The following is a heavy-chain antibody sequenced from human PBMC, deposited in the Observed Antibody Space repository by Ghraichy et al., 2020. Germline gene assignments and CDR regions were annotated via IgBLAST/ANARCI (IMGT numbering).Heavy chain of an antibody. CDR1: GFTFSGSA. V-gene: IGHV3-73*01. CDR3: IRPTNGFEF. D-gene: IGHD5-24*01. J-gene: IGHJ5*01. CDR2: ISSKTDNYAT. Sequence: GGSLRLSCVASGFTFSGSAIHWVRQTSGRGLEWVGRISSKTDNYATAFGASVEGRFTISRDDSENTAYLQMNTLKTEDTAVYYCIRPTNGFEFWGQGTLVTVSS.